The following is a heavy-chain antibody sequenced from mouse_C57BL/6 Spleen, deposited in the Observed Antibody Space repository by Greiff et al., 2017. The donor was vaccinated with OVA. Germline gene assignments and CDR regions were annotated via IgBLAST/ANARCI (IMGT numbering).Heavy chain of an antibody. CDR2: IDPSDSYT. Sequence: QVQLQQPGAELVMPGASVKLSCKASGYTFTSYWMHWVKQRPGQGLEWIGEIDPSDSYTNYNQKFKGKSTLTVDKSSSTAYMPLSSLTSEDSAVYYCTSYHNSSSQYYLDYWGQGTTLTVSS. J-gene: IGHJ2*01. CDR1: GYTFTSYW. D-gene: IGHD1-1*01. V-gene: IGHV1-69*01. CDR3: TSYHNSSSQYYLDY.